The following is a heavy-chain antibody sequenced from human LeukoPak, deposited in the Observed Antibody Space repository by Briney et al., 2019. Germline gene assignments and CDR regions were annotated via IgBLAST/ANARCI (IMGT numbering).Heavy chain of an antibody. J-gene: IGHJ4*02. CDR3: ARGGLTIAEATTSWYLDY. Sequence: GGSLRLSCAASGFTFNTYGMHWVRQAQGKGLEWVALIWYDGSNENYADSVKVRFTISRDNSRNTLYLQMNSLRGEDTAVYYCARGGLTIAEATTSWYLDYWGQGTLVTVSA. CDR1: GFTFNTYG. V-gene: IGHV3-33*01. D-gene: IGHD1-26*01. CDR2: IWYDGSNE.